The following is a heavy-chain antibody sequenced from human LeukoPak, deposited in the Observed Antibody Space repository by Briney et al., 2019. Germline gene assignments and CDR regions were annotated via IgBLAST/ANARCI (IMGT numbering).Heavy chain of an antibody. Sequence: PSETLSLTCTVSGGSISSYYWSWIRQPPGKGLEWIGYIYYSGSTNYNPSLKSRVTISVDTSKNQFSLKLSSVTAADTAVYYCARDVGYCSGGNCYSYDAFDIWDQGTMVTVSS. V-gene: IGHV4-59*01. CDR1: GGSISSYY. CDR3: ARDVGYCSGGNCYSYDAFDI. CDR2: IYYSGST. J-gene: IGHJ3*02. D-gene: IGHD2-15*01.